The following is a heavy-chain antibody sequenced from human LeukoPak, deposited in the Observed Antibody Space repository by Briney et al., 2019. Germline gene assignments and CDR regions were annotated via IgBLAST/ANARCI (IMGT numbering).Heavy chain of an antibody. D-gene: IGHD3-3*01. CDR1: GLTFSNYW. V-gene: IGHV3-74*01. Sequence: PGGSLTLSCTTSGLTFSNYWMYWVRQAPGKGLMWVSRIKSDGTGITYTDSVEGRFTISRDNAKNTLYLQMNSLRDEDTAVYYCVRGQTIDYWGQGTLVTVSS. J-gene: IGHJ4*02. CDR2: IKSDGTGI. CDR3: VRGQTIDY.